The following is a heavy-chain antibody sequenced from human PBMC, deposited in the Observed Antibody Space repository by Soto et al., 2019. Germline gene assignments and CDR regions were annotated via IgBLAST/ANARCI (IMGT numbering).Heavy chain of an antibody. CDR3: ASLAIVVVPAATPPDY. J-gene: IGHJ4*02. CDR1: GGSISSSSYY. D-gene: IGHD2-2*01. CDR2: IYYSGST. V-gene: IGHV4-39*01. Sequence: SETLSLTCTVSGGSISSSSYYWGWIRQPPGKGLEWIGSIYYSGSTYYNPSLKSRVTISVDTSKNQFSLKLSSVTAADTAVYYCASLAIVVVPAATPPDYWGQGTLVTVSS.